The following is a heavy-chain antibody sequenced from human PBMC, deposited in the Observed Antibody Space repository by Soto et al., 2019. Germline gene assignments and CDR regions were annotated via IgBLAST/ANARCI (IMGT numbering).Heavy chain of an antibody. CDR1: GYTFTSYD. CDR2: MNPNSGNT. Sequence: XSVKVSCKASGYTFTSYDINWVRQATGQGLEWMGWMNPNSGNTGYAQKFQGRVTMTRSTSISTAYMELSSLRSEDTAVYYCARRIAARMFPTSGPWGQGPLVTVSS. D-gene: IGHD6-6*01. V-gene: IGHV1-8*01. J-gene: IGHJ4*02. CDR3: ARRIAARMFPTSGP.